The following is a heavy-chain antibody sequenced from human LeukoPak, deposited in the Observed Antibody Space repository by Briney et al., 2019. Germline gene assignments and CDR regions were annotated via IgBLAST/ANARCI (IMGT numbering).Heavy chain of an antibody. D-gene: IGHD2-15*01. CDR3: ARGRYCSADICSGGDAFDI. V-gene: IGHV4-4*07. CDR2: IYTRGST. CDR1: GGSINNYY. Sequence: SETLSLTYTVSGGSINNYYWSWIRQPAGKGLEWIGRIYTRGSTNYNPSFKSRVTMSVDTSKNQFSLKLSSVTAADTAVYYCARGRYCSADICSGGDAFDIWGQGTMVSVSS. J-gene: IGHJ3*02.